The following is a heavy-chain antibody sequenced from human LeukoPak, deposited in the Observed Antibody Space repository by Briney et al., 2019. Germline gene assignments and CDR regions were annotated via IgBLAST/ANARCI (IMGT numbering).Heavy chain of an antibody. J-gene: IGHJ4*02. CDR2: IKSKTDGGTT. CDR1: GFTFSNAW. CDR3: TTAPYCSSTSCSY. D-gene: IGHD2-2*01. V-gene: IGHV3-15*01. Sequence: GGSLRLSCAASGFTFSNAWMSWVRQAPGKGLEWVGRIKSKTDGGTTDYVAPVKGRFTISRDDSKNTLYLQMNSLKTEDTAVYYCTTAPYCSSTSCSYWGQGTLVTVSS.